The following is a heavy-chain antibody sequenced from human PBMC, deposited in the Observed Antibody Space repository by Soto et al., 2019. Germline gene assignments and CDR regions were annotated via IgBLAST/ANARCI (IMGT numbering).Heavy chain of an antibody. V-gene: IGHV3-23*01. J-gene: IGHJ6*02. D-gene: IGHD6-19*01. CDR1: GFTFSSYA. Sequence: VRLSCAASGFTFSSYAMSWVRQAPGKGLEWVSAISGSGGSTYYADSVKGRFTISRDNSKNTLYLQMNSLRAEDTAVYYCAKDIRKYSSGWPRTHYYGMDVWGQGTTVTVSS. CDR2: ISGSGGST. CDR3: AKDIRKYSSGWPRTHYYGMDV.